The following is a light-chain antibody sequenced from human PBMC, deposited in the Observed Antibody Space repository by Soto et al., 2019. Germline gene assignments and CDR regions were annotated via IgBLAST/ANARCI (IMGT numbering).Light chain of an antibody. CDR1: SSNIGAGYD. CDR2: ANS. V-gene: IGLV1-40*01. Sequence: QSVLTQPPSVSGAPGQRVTISCTGSSSNIGAGYDVHWYQQLPGTAPKLLIYANSNRPSGVPDRFSASKSGTSASLAITGLQAEDEADYYCSSYTSTATRVFGGGTKVTVL. CDR3: SSYTSTATRV. J-gene: IGLJ3*02.